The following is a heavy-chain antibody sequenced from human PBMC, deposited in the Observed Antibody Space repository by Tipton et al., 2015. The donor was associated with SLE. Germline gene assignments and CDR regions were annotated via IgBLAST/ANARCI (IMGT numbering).Heavy chain of an antibody. J-gene: IGHJ4*02. CDR2: ISYSSFYI. D-gene: IGHD6-13*01. V-gene: IGHV3-21*03. CDR3: AGRLDALGQPPRFDF. Sequence: GSLRLSCAASGFTFSSYSMSWVRQAPGKGLEWVSSISYSSFYIYYADSVKGRFTISRDNAKNSLYLQMSSLRVEDTGVYYCAGRLDALGQPPRFDFWGQGTLVTVSS. CDR1: GFTFSSYS.